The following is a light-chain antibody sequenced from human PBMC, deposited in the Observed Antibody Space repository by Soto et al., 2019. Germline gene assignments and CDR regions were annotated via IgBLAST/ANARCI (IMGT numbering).Light chain of an antibody. CDR3: QQYGSSPYT. Sequence: EIVLTQSPGTLSLSPGGRATLSCRASQSVSSSYLAWYQQKPGQAPRLLIYDASSRATGIPDRFSGSGSGTDFTLTICRLEPEDFAVYFCQQYGSSPYTFGQGTKLEIK. CDR1: QSVSSSY. J-gene: IGKJ2*01. CDR2: DAS. V-gene: IGKV3-20*01.